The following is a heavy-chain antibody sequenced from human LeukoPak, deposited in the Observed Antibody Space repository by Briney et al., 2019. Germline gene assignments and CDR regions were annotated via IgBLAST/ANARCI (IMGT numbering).Heavy chain of an antibody. J-gene: IGHJ2*01. D-gene: IGHD2-21*02. CDR1: GFTFSSYS. CDR3: ARDWRLCGGDCLPYWYFDL. V-gene: IGHV3-21*01. CDR2: ISSSSSYI. Sequence: GGSLRLSCAASGFTFSSYSMNWVRQAPGKGLEWVSSISSSSSYIYYADSVKGRFTISRDNAKNSLYLQMNSLRAEDTAVYYCARDWRLCGGDCLPYWYFDLWGRGTLVTVSS.